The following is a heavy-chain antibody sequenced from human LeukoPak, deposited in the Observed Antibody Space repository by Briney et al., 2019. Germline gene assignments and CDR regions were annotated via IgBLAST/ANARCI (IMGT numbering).Heavy chain of an antibody. D-gene: IGHD6-13*01. CDR3: AKIYSSSWYNAFDI. CDR1: GFTFDDYA. J-gene: IGHJ3*02. V-gene: IGHV3-43*02. Sequence: GGSLRLSCAASGFTFDDYAMHWVRQAPGKGLEWVSLIGGDGGSTYYADSVKGRFTISRDNSKNSLYLQMNSLRTEDTALYYCAKIYSSSWYNAFDIWGQGTMVTVSS. CDR2: IGGDGGST.